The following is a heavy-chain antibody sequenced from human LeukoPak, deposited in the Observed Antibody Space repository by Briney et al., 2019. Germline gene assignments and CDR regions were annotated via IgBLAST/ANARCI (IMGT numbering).Heavy chain of an antibody. Sequence: SQTLSLTCTVSGGSISTPGYYWSWIRQHPGKGLERIGYIYYSGSTYYNPSLRSRVTISVDTSKNQFSLKLSSVTGADTAVYYCANGGAYCGADCYLPAFDYWGQGTLVTVSS. J-gene: IGHJ4*02. CDR1: GGSISTPGYY. CDR3: ANGGAYCGADCYLPAFDY. D-gene: IGHD2-21*02. V-gene: IGHV4-31*03. CDR2: IYYSGST.